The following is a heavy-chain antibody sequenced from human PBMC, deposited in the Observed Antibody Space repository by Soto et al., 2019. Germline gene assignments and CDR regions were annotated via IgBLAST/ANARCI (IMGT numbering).Heavy chain of an antibody. Sequence: QVQLVQSGGGVVQPGRSLRLSCAASGFNFNTYFMHWVRQAPGKGLEWVAMIFPNGRDKEYADSVKGRFTISRDNSNNRRYLQMDSLRPEDTAVYYCARADENGSNCDLADGGQGALVTVSS. CDR3: ARADENGSNCDLAD. CDR1: GFNFNTYF. J-gene: IGHJ4*02. D-gene: IGHD1-26*01. CDR2: IFPNGRDK. V-gene: IGHV3-30*13.